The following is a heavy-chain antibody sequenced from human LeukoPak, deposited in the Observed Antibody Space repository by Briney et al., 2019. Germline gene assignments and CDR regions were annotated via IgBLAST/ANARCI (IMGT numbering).Heavy chain of an antibody. V-gene: IGHV3-74*01. Sequence: GGCLRLSCAAPGFTFSSYWMHWVRHAPGKGLVWVSRINTDGSSTSYADSVKGRFTISRDNAKNTLYLQMNSLRAEDTAVYYCARRPLSGAAATFFDYWGQGTLVTVSS. CDR1: GFTFSSYW. CDR3: ARRPLSGAAATFFDY. D-gene: IGHD2-15*01. J-gene: IGHJ4*02. CDR2: INTDGSST.